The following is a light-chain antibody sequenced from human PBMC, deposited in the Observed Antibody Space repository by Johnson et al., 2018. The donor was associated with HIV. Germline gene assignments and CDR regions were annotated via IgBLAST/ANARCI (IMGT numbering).Light chain of an antibody. CDR1: NSNIGNNY. CDR2: EKN. CDR3: GTWDSSLSAHYV. V-gene: IGLV1-51*02. J-gene: IGLJ1*01. Sequence: QSVLTQPPSVSAAPGQKVTISCSGSNSNIGNNYVSWYQQFPGTAPKLLIYEKNKRPSGIPDRFSASKSGTSATLAITGLQTGDEADYYCGTWDSSLSAHYVFGTGTKVTVL.